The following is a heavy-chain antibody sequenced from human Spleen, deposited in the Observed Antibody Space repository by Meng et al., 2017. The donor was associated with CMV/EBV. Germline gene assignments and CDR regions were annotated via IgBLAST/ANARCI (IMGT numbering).Heavy chain of an antibody. D-gene: IGHD1-14*01. CDR3: AARNRNQGFDY. Sequence: ASVKVSCKASGYGITSYYMHWMRQATGQGLEWMGWMNPNSGNTGYAQKFQGRVTITRNTSISTAYMELSSLRSEDTAVYYCAARNRNQGFDYWGQGTLVTVSS. J-gene: IGHJ4*02. V-gene: IGHV1-8*03. CDR2: MNPNSGNT. CDR1: GYGITSYY.